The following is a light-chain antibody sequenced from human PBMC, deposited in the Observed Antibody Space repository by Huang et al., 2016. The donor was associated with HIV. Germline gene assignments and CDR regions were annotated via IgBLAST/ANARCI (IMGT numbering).Light chain of an antibody. Sequence: DILLTQSPSSLSASVGDRVTITCRASQNINTYLNWYQKKPGKAPNLLIHSASTLQTGVPSRFSDSGSGTDFTLTVNSLQPEDSATYYCQQGYSALITFGQGTRL. CDR2: SAS. V-gene: IGKV1-39*01. CDR1: QNINTY. J-gene: IGKJ5*01. CDR3: QQGYSALIT.